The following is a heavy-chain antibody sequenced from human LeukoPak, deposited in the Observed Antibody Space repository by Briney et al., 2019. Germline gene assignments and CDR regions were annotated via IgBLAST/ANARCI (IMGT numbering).Heavy chain of an antibody. J-gene: IGHJ5*02. D-gene: IGHD1-26*01. V-gene: IGHV1-69*02. CDR1: GGTLSSYP. CDR2: IIPFVGLT. CDR3: ARPRSTESGSYNWFDP. Sequence: GSSVKVSCKASGGTLSSYPISWIRQAPGQGLELVGRIIPFVGLTNYAPRFQGRVTITADKDTTTAYMELSGLTSEDTAVYYCARPRSTESGSYNWFDPWGQGTLVTVSS.